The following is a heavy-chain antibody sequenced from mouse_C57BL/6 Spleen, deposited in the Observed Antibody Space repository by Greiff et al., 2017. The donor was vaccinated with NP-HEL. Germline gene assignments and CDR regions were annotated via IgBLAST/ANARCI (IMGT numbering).Heavy chain of an antibody. CDR1: GFTFSDYY. CDR3: ARNGYFDV. CDR2: ISNGGGST. V-gene: IGHV5-12*01. J-gene: IGHJ1*03. Sequence: EVMLVESGGGLVQPGGSLKLSCAASGFTFSDYYMYWVRQTPEKRLEWVAYISNGGGSTYYPDTVKGRFTISRDNAKNTLYLQMSRLKSEDTAMYYCARNGYFDVWGTGTTVTVSS.